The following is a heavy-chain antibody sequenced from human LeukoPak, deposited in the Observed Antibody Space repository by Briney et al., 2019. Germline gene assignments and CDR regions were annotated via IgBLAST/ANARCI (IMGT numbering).Heavy chain of an antibody. D-gene: IGHD2-15*01. V-gene: IGHV1-18*01. Sequence: ASVKVSCKASGYTFTNYGISWGRQAPGQGLERMGWISAYNGNTNYAQKVQGRVTMTTDTSTSTAYMELRSLGSDDTAVYYCARGLGCSGGSCYFDYWGQGTLVTVSS. J-gene: IGHJ4*02. CDR1: GYTFTNYG. CDR2: ISAYNGNT. CDR3: ARGLGCSGGSCYFDY.